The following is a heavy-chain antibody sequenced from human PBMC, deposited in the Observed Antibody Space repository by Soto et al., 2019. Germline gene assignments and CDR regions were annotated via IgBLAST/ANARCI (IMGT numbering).Heavy chain of an antibody. J-gene: IGHJ4*02. Sequence: QLQLQESGSGLVKPSQTLSLTCAVSGGSISSGGYSWSWIRQPPGKGLEWIGYIYHSGSTYYNPSLKSRVTISVDRSKNQFSLKLSSVTAADTAVYYSARGPRYSGYLDYWGQGTLVTVSS. D-gene: IGHD5-12*01. CDR3: ARGPRYSGYLDY. CDR2: IYHSGST. CDR1: GGSISSGGYS. V-gene: IGHV4-30-2*01.